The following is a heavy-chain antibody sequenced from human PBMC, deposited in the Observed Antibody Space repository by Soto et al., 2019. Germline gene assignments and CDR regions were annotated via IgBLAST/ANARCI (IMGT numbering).Heavy chain of an antibody. CDR3: ARDSMVRGVISGYFDY. Sequence: GGSLRLSCVASGFDFSDFHISWVRQAPGKGLEWISYISSSLGHTDYTESVKGRFTISRDNAKSSVFLEMSDLRSDDTAVYYCARDSMVRGVISGYFDYWGQGTLVTVSS. D-gene: IGHD3-10*01. CDR2: ISSSLGHT. CDR1: GFDFSDFH. J-gene: IGHJ4*02. V-gene: IGHV3-11*06.